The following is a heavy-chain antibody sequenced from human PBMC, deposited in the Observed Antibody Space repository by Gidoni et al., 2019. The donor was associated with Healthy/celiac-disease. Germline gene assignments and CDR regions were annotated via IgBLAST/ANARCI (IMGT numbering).Heavy chain of an antibody. CDR2: IYSGGST. Sequence: EVQLVETGGGLIQPGGSLRLPCAASGYTVSSNYLSWVRQAAGKGLEWVSVIYSGGSTYYADSVKGRFTISRDNSKNTLYLQMNSLRAEDTAVYYCASGYSYGYGSWGQGTLVTVSS. V-gene: IGHV3-53*02. CDR1: GYTVSSNY. D-gene: IGHD5-18*01. J-gene: IGHJ5*02. CDR3: ASGYSYGYGS.